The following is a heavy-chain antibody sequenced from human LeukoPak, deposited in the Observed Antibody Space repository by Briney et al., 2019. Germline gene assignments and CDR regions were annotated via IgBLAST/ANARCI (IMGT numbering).Heavy chain of an antibody. Sequence: LPGGSLRLSCAASGFTFSSSWMHWVRQAPGKGLVWVSRISSEGSSRNYADSAKGRFTISRDNSKNTLYLQMNSLRAEDTAVYYCARYGGHCSGGSCYSVNGAFDIWGQGTMVTVSS. CDR1: GFTFSSSW. V-gene: IGHV3-74*01. J-gene: IGHJ3*02. CDR2: ISSEGSSR. CDR3: ARYGGHCSGGSCYSVNGAFDI. D-gene: IGHD2-15*01.